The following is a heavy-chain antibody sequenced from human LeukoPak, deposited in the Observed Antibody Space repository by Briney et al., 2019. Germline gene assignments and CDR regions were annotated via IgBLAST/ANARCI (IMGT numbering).Heavy chain of an antibody. V-gene: IGHV4-31*03. CDR3: ARDRDGYNLDS. CDR2: IYYSGST. CDR1: GGSINSGGYY. Sequence: NSSETLSLTCTVSGGSINSGGYYWTWIRQHPGKGLEWIGHIYYSGSTYYNPSLKSRVSLSVDTSKNQFSLKLNSVTAADAAVYYCARDRDGYNLDSWGQGTLVTVSS. J-gene: IGHJ5*01. D-gene: IGHD5-24*01.